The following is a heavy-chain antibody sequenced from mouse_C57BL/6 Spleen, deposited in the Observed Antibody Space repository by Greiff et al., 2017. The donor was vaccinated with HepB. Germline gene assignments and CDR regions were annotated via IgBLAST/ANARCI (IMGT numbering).Heavy chain of an antibody. V-gene: IGHV5-4*01. CDR1: GFTFSSYA. D-gene: IGHD2-1*01. Sequence: EVKLVESGGGLVKPGGSLKLSCAASGFTFSSYAMSWVRQTPEKRLEWVATISDGGSYTYYPDNVKGRFTISRDNAKNNLYLQMSHLKSEDTAMYYCARDGGKEVYWYFDVWGTGTTVTVSS. CDR3: ARDGGKEVYWYFDV. CDR2: ISDGGSYT. J-gene: IGHJ1*03.